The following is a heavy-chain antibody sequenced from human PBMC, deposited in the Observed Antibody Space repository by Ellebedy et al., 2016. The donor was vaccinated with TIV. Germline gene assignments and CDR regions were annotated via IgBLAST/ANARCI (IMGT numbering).Heavy chain of an antibody. CDR2: IIPIFGTA. J-gene: IGHJ3*02. D-gene: IGHD1-7*01. V-gene: IGHV1-69*13. CDR1: GYTFTSYA. CDR3: VKDLRGHNWNYGDAFDI. Sequence: SVKVSXKASGYTFTSYAISWVRQAPGQGLEWMGGIIPIFGTANYAQKFQGRVTITADESTSTAYMELSSLRSEDTAVYYCVKDLRGHNWNYGDAFDIWGQGTMVTVSS.